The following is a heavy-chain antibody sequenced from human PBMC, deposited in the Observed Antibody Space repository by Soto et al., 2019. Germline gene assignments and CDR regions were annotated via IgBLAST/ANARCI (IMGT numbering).Heavy chain of an antibody. D-gene: IGHD6-19*01. CDR1: GFTFSNYA. V-gene: IGHV3-23*01. Sequence: EVQLLESGGGLVQPGGSLRRSCVGSGFTFSNYAMSWVRQAPGKGVEWVSGISGSGGTTYYADSVKGRFTVSRDNSKNTLNLQMISLRAEDTAVYYCAKTPRQWLVYVDYWGQGTLVTVAS. CDR3: AKTPRQWLVYVDY. J-gene: IGHJ4*02. CDR2: ISGSGGTT.